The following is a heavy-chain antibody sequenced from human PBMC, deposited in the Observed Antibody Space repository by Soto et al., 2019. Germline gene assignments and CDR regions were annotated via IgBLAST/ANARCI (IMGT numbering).Heavy chain of an antibody. J-gene: IGHJ4*02. V-gene: IGHV1-69*01. CDR3: TSGASRCYPYCVDS. CDR2: IIPYYNTP. Sequence: QAQVVQSGAEVRKPGSSVKLSCKASEGTFNSYAIAWVRQAPGQGLEWMGGIIPYYNTPNYAQKFQDRVTITADESTNTVYVELIRLRPDNTAVYFCTSGASRCYPYCVDSWPQGHLVHVSS. CDR1: EGTFNSYA. D-gene: IGHD2-2*01.